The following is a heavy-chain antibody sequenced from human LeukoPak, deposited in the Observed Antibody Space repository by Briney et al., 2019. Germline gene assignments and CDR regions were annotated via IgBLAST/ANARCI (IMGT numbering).Heavy chain of an antibody. CDR3: ARWASGNYRAGEAN. V-gene: IGHV3-20*01. Sequence: GGSLRLSCAASGFTFDAYGMNWVRQAPGKGLEWVSGINWNGGSTGYADSVKGRFTISRDNAKNSLYLQMNSLGAEDTALYHCARWASGNYRAGEANWGQGTLVTVSS. J-gene: IGHJ4*02. CDR1: GFTFDAYG. CDR2: INWNGGST. D-gene: IGHD1-26*01.